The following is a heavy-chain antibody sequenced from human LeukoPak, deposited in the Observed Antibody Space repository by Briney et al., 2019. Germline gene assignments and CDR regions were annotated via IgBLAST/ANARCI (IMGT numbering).Heavy chain of an antibody. CDR2: FDPEDAET. CDR1: GYTLTELS. Sequence: ASVKVSCKVSGYTLTELSMHWVRLAPGKGLEWMGGFDPEDAETIYAQKFQGRVTMTEDTSTDTAYMELSSLRSEDTAMYYCATDRGGLYDITGYYLDYWGQGTLVTVSS. D-gene: IGHD3-22*01. CDR3: ATDRGGLYDITGYYLDY. V-gene: IGHV1-24*01. J-gene: IGHJ4*02.